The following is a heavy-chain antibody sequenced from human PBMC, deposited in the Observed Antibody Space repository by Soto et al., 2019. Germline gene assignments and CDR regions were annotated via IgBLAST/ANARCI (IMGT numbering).Heavy chain of an antibody. CDR2: IIPIFGTA. V-gene: IGHV1-69*13. D-gene: IGHD2-15*01. J-gene: IGHJ6*02. Sequence: SVKVSCKASGGTFSSYAISWVRQAPGQGLEWMGGIIPIFGTANYAQKFQGRVTITADESTSTAYMELSSLRSEDTAVYYCATARVVASYYYYGMDVWGQGTTVTVS. CDR1: GGTFSSYA. CDR3: ATARVVASYYYYGMDV.